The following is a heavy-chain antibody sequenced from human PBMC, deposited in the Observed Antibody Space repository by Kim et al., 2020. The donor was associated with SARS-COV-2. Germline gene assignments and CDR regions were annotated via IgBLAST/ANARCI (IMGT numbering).Heavy chain of an antibody. D-gene: IGHD3-22*01. V-gene: IGHV3-23*01. CDR2: ISGSGGST. CDR3: AKQRKRITMIVVVITTSIYFDY. CDR1: GFTFSSYA. Sequence: GGSLRLSCAASGFTFSSYAMSWVRQAPGKGLEWVSAISGSGGSTYYADSVKGRFTISRDNSKNTLYLQMNSLRAEDTAVYYCAKQRKRITMIVVVITTSIYFDYWGQGTLVTVSS. J-gene: IGHJ4*02.